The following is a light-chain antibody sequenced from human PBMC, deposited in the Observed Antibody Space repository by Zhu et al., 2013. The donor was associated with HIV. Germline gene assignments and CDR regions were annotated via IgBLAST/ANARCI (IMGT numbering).Light chain of an antibody. CDR1: TSNIGNNY. J-gene: IGLJ2*01. CDR2: DDN. CDR3: QVWDSTIDHPNVI. V-gene: IGLV1-51*01. Sequence: QSVLTQPPSVSAAPGQKVTISCSGSTSNIGNNYVSWYQQFPGTAPKLLIYDDNKRPSGIPGRFSGSKSGTSATLAITGLQTGDEADYYCQVWDSTIDHPNVIFGGGTKLTVL.